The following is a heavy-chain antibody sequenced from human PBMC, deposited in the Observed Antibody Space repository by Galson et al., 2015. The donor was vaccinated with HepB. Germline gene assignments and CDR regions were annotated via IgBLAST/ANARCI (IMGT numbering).Heavy chain of an antibody. CDR1: GGSINSGSYY. Sequence: LSLTCSVSGGSINSGSYYWGWICQPPGKGLEWIGSIYHSGTTYYNPSLKSRVTISVDTSKNQFSLKLTSATAADTAVYYCARSNWGFRGYFDYWGQGTLVTVSS. J-gene: IGHJ4*02. CDR3: ARSNWGFRGYFDY. V-gene: IGHV4-39*01. CDR2: IYHSGTT. D-gene: IGHD7-27*01.